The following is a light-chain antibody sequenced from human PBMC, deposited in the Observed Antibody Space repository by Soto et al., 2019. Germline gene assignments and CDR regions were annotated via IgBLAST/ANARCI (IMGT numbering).Light chain of an antibody. CDR3: ASYASSNPVL. V-gene: IGLV2-14*03. Sequence: QSALTQPASVSGSPGQSITISCTGTSSFIGGYNYVSWYQQHPGKAPKLMIYDVTYRPSGVSNRFSASKSGNTASLTFFGLQAEDEADYYCASYASSNPVLFGGGTKVTVL. CDR1: SSFIGGYNY. CDR2: DVT. J-gene: IGLJ2*01.